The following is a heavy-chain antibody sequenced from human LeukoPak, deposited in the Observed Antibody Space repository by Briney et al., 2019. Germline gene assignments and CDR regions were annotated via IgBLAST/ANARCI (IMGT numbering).Heavy chain of an antibody. D-gene: IGHD3-10*01. CDR2: INPNTGGT. CDR3: ASLGDYYGSGSYAPFDY. V-gene: IGHV1-2*02. J-gene: IGHJ4*02. CDR1: GYTFTAYY. Sequence: ASVTVSCTASGYTFTAYYMHWVRQAPGQGLEWMGWINPNTGGTSYAQKFQGRVTMTRDTSISTAYMELSRLRSDDTAVYYCASLGDYYGSGSYAPFDYWGQGTLVTVSS.